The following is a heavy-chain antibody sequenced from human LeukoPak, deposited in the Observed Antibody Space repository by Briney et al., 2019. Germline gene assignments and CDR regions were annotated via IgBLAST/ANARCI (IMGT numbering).Heavy chain of an antibody. CDR1: GFTFSSYW. V-gene: IGHV3-74*01. J-gene: IGHJ3*02. Sequence: QPGGSLRLSCAASGFTFSSYWMHWVRQAPGKGLVWVSRINGDGTSTDYADSVKGRFSISRDNAKNTLYLQMNSLRFEDTAVYYCAKEPHSDYSDHTDSFDIWGQGTMVTVSS. CDR3: AKEPHSDYSDHTDSFDI. D-gene: IGHD4-17*01. CDR2: INGDGTST.